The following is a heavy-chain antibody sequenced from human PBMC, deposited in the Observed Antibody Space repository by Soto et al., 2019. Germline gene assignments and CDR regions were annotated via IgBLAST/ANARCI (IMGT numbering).Heavy chain of an antibody. CDR2: IIPIFGTA. D-gene: IGHD2-21*02. CDR3: ARGGHCGGDCYSGQEY. J-gene: IGHJ4*02. Sequence: SLKVCCKASGGTFSSYAISWVRQAPGPGLEWMGGIIPIFGTANYAQKFQGRVTITADESTSTAYMELSSLRSEDTAVYYCARGGHCGGDCYSGQEYWGKGNMVIVSS. V-gene: IGHV1-69*13. CDR1: GGTFSSYA.